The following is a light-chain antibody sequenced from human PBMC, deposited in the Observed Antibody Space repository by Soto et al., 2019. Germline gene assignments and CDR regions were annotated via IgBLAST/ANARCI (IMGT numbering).Light chain of an antibody. J-gene: IGLJ2*01. V-gene: IGLV1-47*02. CDR1: SSNIGGTNY. Sequence: QSVLTQPPSASGTPGQKVFISCSGSSSNIGGTNYAYWYQQLPGAAPKLLMHSNNLRPSGVPERISGSKFGTAASLAISGLRSDDAAVYYCASWDDSLGAVIFGGGTKLTVL. CDR2: SNN. CDR3: ASWDDSLGAVI.